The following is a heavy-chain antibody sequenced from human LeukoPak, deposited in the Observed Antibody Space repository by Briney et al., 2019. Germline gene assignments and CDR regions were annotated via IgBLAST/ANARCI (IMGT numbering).Heavy chain of an antibody. J-gene: IGHJ6*02. V-gene: IGHV3-7*01. Sequence: GGSLRLSCAASGFTFSSYAMSWVRQAPGKGLEWVATIKEDGSETYYVDSVKGRFTISRDNARSSLSLQMSSLRVEDTAVYYCARPTDYGASMDVWGPGTTVTVSS. D-gene: IGHD4-17*01. CDR3: ARPTDYGASMDV. CDR2: IKEDGSET. CDR1: GFTFSSYA.